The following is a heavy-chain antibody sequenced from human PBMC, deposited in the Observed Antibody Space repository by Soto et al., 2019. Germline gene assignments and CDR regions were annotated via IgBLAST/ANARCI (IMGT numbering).Heavy chain of an antibody. Sequence: SETLSLTCTVSGGSVSSGSYYWSWIRQPPGKGLEWIGYIYYSQITNYNPSFKSRVTISVDTSKNQFSLKLTSVTAADTALYYCARGGYYGSGPYYYYGMDVWGQGTTVTVSS. CDR1: GGSVSSGSYY. V-gene: IGHV4-61*01. CDR3: ARGGYYGSGPYYYYGMDV. J-gene: IGHJ6*02. D-gene: IGHD3-10*01. CDR2: IYYSQIT.